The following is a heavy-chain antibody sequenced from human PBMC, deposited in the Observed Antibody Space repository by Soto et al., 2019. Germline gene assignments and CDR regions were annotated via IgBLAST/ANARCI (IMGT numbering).Heavy chain of an antibody. CDR1: GYSFTNYG. Sequence: QDQLVQSGGEVKKPGASVKVSCKASGYSFTNYGITWVRQAPGQGFEWMGWISAYNGDTNYAQKLQGRVTMTTDASTSTASLELRRLRSDDTAVYYCARDRGVAPPVAGNTHYYYYMDVWGKGTTVTVSS. D-gene: IGHD6-19*01. CDR2: ISAYNGDT. J-gene: IGHJ6*03. CDR3: ARDRGVAPPVAGNTHYYYYMDV. V-gene: IGHV1-18*01.